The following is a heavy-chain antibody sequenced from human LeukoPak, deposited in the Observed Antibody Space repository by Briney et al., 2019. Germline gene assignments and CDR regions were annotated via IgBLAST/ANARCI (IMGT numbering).Heavy chain of an antibody. CDR2: ISSTGSTI. CDR1: GFTFSDYY. V-gene: IGHV3-11*04. D-gene: IGHD1-26*01. Sequence: GGSLRLSCVASGFTFSDYYMSWIRQAPGKGLEWASYISSTGSTIHYADSVKGRFAISRDNAKNSLYLQMNSLRAEDTAVYYCVRDGVGATTYFGYFDHWGQGNLVTVSS. J-gene: IGHJ4*02. CDR3: VRDGVGATTYFGYFDH.